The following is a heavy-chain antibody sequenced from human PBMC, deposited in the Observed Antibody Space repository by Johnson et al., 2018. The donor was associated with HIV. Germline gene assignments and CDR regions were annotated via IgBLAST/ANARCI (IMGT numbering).Heavy chain of an antibody. D-gene: IGHD6-13*01. J-gene: IGHJ3*02. CDR1: GFTFSNAW. V-gene: IGHV3-15*01. CDR2: IKSKTDGGTT. Sequence: EVQLVESGGGLVQPGGSLRLSCAASGFTFSNAWMSWVRQAPGKGLEWVGRIKSKTDGGTTDYAAPVKGRFTISRDDSKNTLYLQMNSLKTEDTAVYYCTTDMEQQQLAYDAFDIWGQGTMVTVSS. CDR3: TTDMEQQQLAYDAFDI.